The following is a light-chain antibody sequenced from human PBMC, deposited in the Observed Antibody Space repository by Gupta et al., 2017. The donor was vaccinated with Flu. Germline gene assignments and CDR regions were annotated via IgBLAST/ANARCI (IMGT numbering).Light chain of an antibody. J-gene: IGKJ4*01. Sequence: EVVMTQSPVTLSVSPGERVTVSCRASQSVSDKLAWYQQKPGQPPRLLIYGIPTRAAGIPARFSGSGSGAEFTLTISSLQSEDFALYFCNQYKTWPPVTFGRGTKVELK. CDR1: QSVSDK. CDR3: NQYKTWPPVT. V-gene: IGKV3-15*01. CDR2: GIP.